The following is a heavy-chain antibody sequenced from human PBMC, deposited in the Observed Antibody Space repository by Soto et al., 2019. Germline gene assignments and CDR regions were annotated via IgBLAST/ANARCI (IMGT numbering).Heavy chain of an antibody. D-gene: IGHD7-27*01. V-gene: IGHV4-30-4*01. CDR2: IYHGGTT. J-gene: IGHJ4*02. Sequence: QVQLQESGPGLVKPSQTLSLTCTVSGGSISSGGYFWCWIRQPPDQGLGWIGNIYHGGTTYNNPSLNSRITISVDTSKAQFSLKLSSVTAADTAVYYCARGPSGDKVDYWGQGILVTVSS. CDR3: ARGPSGDKVDY. CDR1: GGSISSGGYF.